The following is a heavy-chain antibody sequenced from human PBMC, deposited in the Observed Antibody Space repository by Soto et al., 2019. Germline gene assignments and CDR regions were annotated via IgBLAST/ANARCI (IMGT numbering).Heavy chain of an antibody. CDR3: GTGSARIDY. Sequence: GGSLRLSCAASGFTFSTYWMHWVRQARGMGLVWVSRINSDGSSTSYADSVKGRFTISRDNAKNTLFLQMNSLRAEDTAVYYCGTGSARIDYWGQGTLVTVSS. V-gene: IGHV3-74*01. D-gene: IGHD1-26*01. CDR2: INSDGSST. CDR1: GFTFSTYW. J-gene: IGHJ4*02.